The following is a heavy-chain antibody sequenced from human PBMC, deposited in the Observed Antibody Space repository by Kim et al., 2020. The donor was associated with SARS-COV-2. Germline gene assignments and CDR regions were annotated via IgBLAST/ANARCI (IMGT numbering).Heavy chain of an antibody. J-gene: IGHJ6*02. Sequence: SETLSLTCAVYGGSFSGYYWSWIRQPPGKGLEWIGEINHSGSTNYNPSLKSRVTISVDTSKNQFSLKLSSVTAADTAVYYCARLLAGGSGSYWARTEYYYYGMDVWGQGTTVTVSS. V-gene: IGHV4-34*01. D-gene: IGHD3-10*01. CDR2: INHSGST. CDR3: ARLLAGGSGSYWARTEYYYYGMDV. CDR1: GGSFSGYY.